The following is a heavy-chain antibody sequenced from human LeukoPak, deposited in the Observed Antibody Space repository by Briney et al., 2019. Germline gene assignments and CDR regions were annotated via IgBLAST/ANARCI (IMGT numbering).Heavy chain of an antibody. CDR2: ITSSSTYM. J-gene: IGHJ5*02. D-gene: IGHD2/OR15-2a*01. V-gene: IGHV3-21*01. CDR3: ARDSRHHRFLYWDWFDP. Sequence: GGSLRLSCAASGFTFNSYNMNWVRQAPGKGLEWVSSITSSSTYMYYADSVKGRFTISRDNARNSLYLQMNSLRAEDTAVYYCARDSRHHRFLYWDWFDPWGQGTLVTVSS. CDR1: GFTFNSYN.